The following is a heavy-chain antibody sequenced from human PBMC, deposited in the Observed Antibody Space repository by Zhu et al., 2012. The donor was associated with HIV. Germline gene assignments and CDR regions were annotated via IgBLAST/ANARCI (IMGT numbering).Heavy chain of an antibody. CDR3: ARGYYYDSSGSWFDP. CDR1: GGSISSHY. CDR2: IYYSGST. Sequence: QVQLQESGPGLVKPSETLSLTCTVSGGSISSHYWSWIRQPPGKGLEWIGYIYYSGSTNYNPSLKSRVTISVDTSKNQFSLKLSSVTAADTAVYYCARGYYYDSSGSWFDPWGQGTLVTVSS. J-gene: IGHJ5*02. D-gene: IGHD3-22*01. V-gene: IGHV4-59*11.